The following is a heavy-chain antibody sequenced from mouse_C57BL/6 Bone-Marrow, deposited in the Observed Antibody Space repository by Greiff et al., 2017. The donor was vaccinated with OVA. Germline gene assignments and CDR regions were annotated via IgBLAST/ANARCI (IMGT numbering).Heavy chain of an antibody. J-gene: IGHJ4*01. CDR1: GYTFTSYW. V-gene: IGHV1-64*01. Sequence: QVQLQQSGAELVKPGASVKLSCKASGYTFTSYWMHWVKQRPGQGLEWIGMIHPNSGSTNYNEKFKSKATLTVDKSSSTAYMQLSSLTSEDSAVYYCARSSLYYDYAMDYWGQGTSVTVSS. CDR2: IHPNSGST. CDR3: ARSSLYYDYAMDY. D-gene: IGHD1-1*01.